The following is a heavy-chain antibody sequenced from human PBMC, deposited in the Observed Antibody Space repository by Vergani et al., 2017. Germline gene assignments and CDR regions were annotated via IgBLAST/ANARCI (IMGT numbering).Heavy chain of an antibody. CDR3: AREACGDYLVGGYYFDY. J-gene: IGHJ4*02. D-gene: IGHD4-17*01. Sequence: EVQLVESGGGLVKPGGSLRLSCAASGFTFSSYSMNWVRQAPGKGLEWVSSISSSSSYIYYADSVKGRFTISRDNAKNSLYLQMNRLRAEDTAVYYCAREACGDYLVGGYYFDYWGQGTLVTVSS. V-gene: IGHV3-21*01. CDR2: ISSSSSYI. CDR1: GFTFSSYS.